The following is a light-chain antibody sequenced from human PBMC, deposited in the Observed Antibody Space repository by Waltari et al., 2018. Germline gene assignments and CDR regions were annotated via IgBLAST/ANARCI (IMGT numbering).Light chain of an antibody. Sequence: SYELTQPPSVSVSPGQTAIITCSGDELDYKYTSWYRKRPGHSPVLILHEDNKRPSGIPDRFSGSSSGNIATLTISGTQAMDEAEYYCQAWDNTIVVFGGGTKLTVL. J-gene: IGLJ3*02. V-gene: IGLV3-1*01. CDR2: EDN. CDR1: ELDYKY. CDR3: QAWDNTIVV.